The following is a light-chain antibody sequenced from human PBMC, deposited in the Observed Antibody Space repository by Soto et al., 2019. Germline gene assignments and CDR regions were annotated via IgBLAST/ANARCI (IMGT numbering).Light chain of an antibody. CDR1: QSVSNNY. Sequence: IVLTQSPGTLSLSPWERATLSCRASQSVSNNYLAWYQQKPGQAPRLLIYGASNRATGIPDRFSGSGSGTDFTLTISRLEPEDFVVFYCYQYGSTPPTFGQGTKVDIK. CDR3: YQYGSTPPT. J-gene: IGKJ1*01. V-gene: IGKV3-20*01. CDR2: GAS.